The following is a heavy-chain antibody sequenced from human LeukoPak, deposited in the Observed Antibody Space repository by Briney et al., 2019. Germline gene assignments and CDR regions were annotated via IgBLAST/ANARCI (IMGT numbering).Heavy chain of an antibody. J-gene: IGHJ6*02. CDR2: INHSGST. CDR1: GGSFSGYY. D-gene: IGHD3-10*01. V-gene: IGHV4-34*01. CDR3: ARASRVTYYYGSGTPRSGMDV. Sequence: PSETLSLTCAVYGGSFSGYYWSWIRQPPGKGLEWIGEINHSGSTNYNPSLKRRVTISVDTSKNQFSLKLSSVTAADTAVYYCARASRVTYYYGSGTPRSGMDVWGQGTTVTVSS.